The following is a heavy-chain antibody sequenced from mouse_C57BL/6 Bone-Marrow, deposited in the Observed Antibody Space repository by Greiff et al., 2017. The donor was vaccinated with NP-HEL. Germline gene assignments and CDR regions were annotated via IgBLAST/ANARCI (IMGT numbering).Heavy chain of an antibody. CDR3: ARERTMITTWVMDY. Sequence: QVQLQQPGAELVRPGSSVKLSCKASGYTFTSYWMHWVKQRPIQGLEWIGNIDPSDSETHYNQKFKDKATLTVDKSSSTAYMQLSSLTSEDSAVYYCARERTMITTWVMDYWGQGTSVTVSS. J-gene: IGHJ4*01. V-gene: IGHV1-52*01. CDR2: IDPSDSET. CDR1: GYTFTSYW. D-gene: IGHD2-4*01.